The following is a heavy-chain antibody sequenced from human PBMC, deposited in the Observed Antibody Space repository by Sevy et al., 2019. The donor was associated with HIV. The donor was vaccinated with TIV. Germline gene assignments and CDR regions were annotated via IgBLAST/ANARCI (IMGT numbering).Heavy chain of an antibody. CDR2: ISSSGTNK. D-gene: IGHD4-17*01. J-gene: IGHJ4*02. Sequence: GGCLRLSCAASGFPFSSYEMNWVRQAPGKGLEWVSYISSSGTNKYYSDSVRGRFTISRDNAKNSVYLQMNSLRAEDTALYYCARDLPPSATTVAHFDYWGQGTLVTVSS. CDR3: ARDLPPSATTVAHFDY. V-gene: IGHV3-48*03. CDR1: GFPFSSYE.